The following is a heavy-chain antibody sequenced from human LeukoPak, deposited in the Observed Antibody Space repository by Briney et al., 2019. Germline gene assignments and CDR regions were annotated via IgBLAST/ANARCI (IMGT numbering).Heavy chain of an antibody. J-gene: IGHJ4*02. CDR3: ARDRKIFQYSSGWYRSGATYYFDY. CDR2: ISAYNGNT. Sequence: ASVKVSCKASGYTFTSYGISWVRQAPGQGLEWMGWISAYNGNTNYARKLQGRVTMTTDTSTSTAYMELRSLRSDDTAVYYCARDRKIFQYSSGWYRSGATYYFDYWGQGTLVTVSS. CDR1: GYTFTSYG. D-gene: IGHD6-19*01. V-gene: IGHV1-18*01.